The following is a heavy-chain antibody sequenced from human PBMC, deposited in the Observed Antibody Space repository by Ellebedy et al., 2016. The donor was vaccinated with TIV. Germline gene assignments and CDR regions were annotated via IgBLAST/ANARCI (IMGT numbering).Heavy chain of an antibody. CDR2: IYHSGST. Sequence: GSLRLSCTASGINFGDYALSWFRQAPGKGLEWIGEIYHSGSTNYNPSLKSRVTISVDMSNNSFALRLISVTAADTAVYYCARSGSATSPSGLDVWGQGTTVTVSS. D-gene: IGHD1-26*01. CDR1: GINFGDYA. V-gene: IGHV4-34*01. CDR3: ARSGSATSPSGLDV. J-gene: IGHJ6*02.